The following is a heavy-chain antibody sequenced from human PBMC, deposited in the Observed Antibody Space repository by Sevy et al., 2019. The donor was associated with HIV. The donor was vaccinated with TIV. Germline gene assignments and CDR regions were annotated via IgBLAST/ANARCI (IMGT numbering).Heavy chain of an antibody. CDR3: ARDLEWIQLWADTFDI. CDR2: IKQDGSEK. V-gene: IGHV3-7*01. CDR1: GFTFSSYW. Sequence: GGSLRLSCAASGFTFSSYWMSWVRQAPGKGLEWVANIKQDGSEKYYVDSVKGRFTISRDNAKNSLYLQMNSLRDENTAVYYCARDLEWIQLWADTFDIWGQGTMVTVSS. D-gene: IGHD5-18*01. J-gene: IGHJ3*02.